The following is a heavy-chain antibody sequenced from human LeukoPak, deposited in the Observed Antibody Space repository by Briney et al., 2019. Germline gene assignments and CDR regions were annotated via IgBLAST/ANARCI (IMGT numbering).Heavy chain of an antibody. D-gene: IGHD1-26*01. CDR2: ISDGGVP. V-gene: IGHV4-59*08. CDR1: GGSISTYY. Sequence: SETLSLTCNVSGGSISTYYWSWIRQPPGKGLEWIGYISDGGVPSYNPSLKGCVTISVDSPKNRFSLRLTSLAAVDTALYYCARHGGTLDYFDYWGPGSLVTVSS. J-gene: IGHJ4*02. CDR3: ARHGGTLDYFDY.